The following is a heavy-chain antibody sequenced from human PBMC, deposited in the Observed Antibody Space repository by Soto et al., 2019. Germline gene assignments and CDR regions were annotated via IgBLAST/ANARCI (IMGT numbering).Heavy chain of an antibody. CDR1: GFTFSSYS. J-gene: IGHJ6*02. CDR2: ISSSSSYI. V-gene: IGHV3-21*01. Sequence: AGGSLRLSCAASGFTFSSYSMNWVRQAPGKGLEWVSSISSSSSYIYYADSVKGRFTISRDNAKNSLYLQMNSLRAEDTAVYYCARDLSYKADLGYYYYGMDVWGQGTTVTVSS. CDR3: ARDLSYKADLGYYYYGMDV. D-gene: IGHD1-20*01.